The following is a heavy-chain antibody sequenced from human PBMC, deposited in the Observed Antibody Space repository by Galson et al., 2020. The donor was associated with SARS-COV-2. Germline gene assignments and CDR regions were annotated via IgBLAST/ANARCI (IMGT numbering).Heavy chain of an antibody. CDR1: GFTFSSYA. Sequence: QLGESLKISCAASGFTFSSYAMHWVRQAPGKGLEWVAVISYDGSNKYYADSVKGRFTISRDNSKNTLYLQMNSLRAEDTAVYYCARNAAGNWFDPWGQGTLVTVSS. D-gene: IGHD2-15*01. CDR2: ISYDGSNK. CDR3: ARNAAGNWFDP. V-gene: IGHV3-30*04. J-gene: IGHJ5*02.